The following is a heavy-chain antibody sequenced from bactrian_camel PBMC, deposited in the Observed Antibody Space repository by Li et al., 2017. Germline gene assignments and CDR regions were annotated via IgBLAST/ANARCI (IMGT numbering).Heavy chain of an antibody. CDR1: GYGSTYC. J-gene: IGHJ4*01. D-gene: IGHD4*01. CDR2: IYRNTGAT. CDR3: AAEIACAWMPVFKRLDTVRYNY. V-gene: IGHV3S6*01. Sequence: VQLVESGGGSVQAGGSLTLSCIVSGYGSTYCLGWFRQAPGKEREGVATIYRNTGATDYHTSVQGRFTISQDNAKNTLYLQMNSLKPEDTATYFCAAEIACAWMPVFKRLDTVRYNYWGQGTQVTVS.